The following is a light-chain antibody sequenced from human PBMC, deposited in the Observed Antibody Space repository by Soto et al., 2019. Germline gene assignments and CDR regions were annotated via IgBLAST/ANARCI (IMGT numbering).Light chain of an antibody. CDR1: QDITND. V-gene: IGKV1-33*01. Sequence: DIQMTQSPSSLSASVGDRVTITCQASQDITNDLNWYQQKPGKAPKVLIYEASNLETGVPSRFSGSGSGTDFTFTISSLQPEDIATYFCQQYDNVPRTFGGGTKGESK. CDR2: EAS. J-gene: IGKJ4*01. CDR3: QQYDNVPRT.